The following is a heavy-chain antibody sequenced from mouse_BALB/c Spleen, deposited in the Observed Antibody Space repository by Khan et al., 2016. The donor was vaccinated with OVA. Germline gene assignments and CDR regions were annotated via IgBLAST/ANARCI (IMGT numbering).Heavy chain of an antibody. D-gene: IGHD1-1*01. J-gene: IGHJ3*01. CDR1: GFTFSSFG. CDR2: ISSDSITL. V-gene: IGHV5-17*02. Sequence: EVQLQESGGGLVQPGGSRKLSCTASGFTFSSFGMHWVRQAPEKGLEWVAYISSDSITLNYAETVKGRFTISRDNPRNTLFLQMTSVRSEDTAMYYCARATWSWFAYWGQGPLVTVSA. CDR3: ARATWSWFAY.